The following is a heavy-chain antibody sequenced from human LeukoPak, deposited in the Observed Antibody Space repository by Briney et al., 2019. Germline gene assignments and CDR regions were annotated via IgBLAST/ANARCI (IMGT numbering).Heavy chain of an antibody. CDR3: ARETYYDILTGSDDAFDI. V-gene: IGHV3-7*01. Sequence: TGGSLRLSCAASGFTFSSYWMSWVRQAPGKGLEWVANIKQDGSEKYYVDSVKVRFTISRDNAKNSLYLQMNSLRAEDTAVYYCARETYYDILTGSDDAFDIWGQGTMVTVSS. CDR2: IKQDGSEK. CDR1: GFTFSSYW. J-gene: IGHJ3*02. D-gene: IGHD3-9*01.